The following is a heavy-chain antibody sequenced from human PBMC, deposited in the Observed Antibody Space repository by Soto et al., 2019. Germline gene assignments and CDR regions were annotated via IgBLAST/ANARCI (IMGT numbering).Heavy chain of an antibody. CDR3: ARGPYYDSSGYFHDAFDI. Sequence: GGSLRLSCAASGFTFSSYGMHWVRQAPGKGQEWVAVIWYDGSNKYYADSVKGRFTISRDNSKNTLYLQMNSLRDEDTAVYYCARGPYYDSSGYFHDAFDIWGQGTMVTVSS. J-gene: IGHJ3*02. V-gene: IGHV3-33*01. D-gene: IGHD3-22*01. CDR1: GFTFSSYG. CDR2: IWYDGSNK.